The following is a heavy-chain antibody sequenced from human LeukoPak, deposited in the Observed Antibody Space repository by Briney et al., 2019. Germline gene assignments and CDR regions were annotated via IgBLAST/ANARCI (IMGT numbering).Heavy chain of an antibody. Sequence: PGGSLRLSCAASGFTFSSYAMGWVRQAPGKGLEWVSYISSSGSTIYYADSVKGRFTISRDNAKNSLYLQMNSLRAEDTAVYYCARGNSSGLEEYWGQGTLVTVSS. D-gene: IGHD6-19*01. CDR1: GFTFSSYA. J-gene: IGHJ4*02. CDR3: ARGNSSGLEEY. CDR2: ISSSGSTI. V-gene: IGHV3-48*04.